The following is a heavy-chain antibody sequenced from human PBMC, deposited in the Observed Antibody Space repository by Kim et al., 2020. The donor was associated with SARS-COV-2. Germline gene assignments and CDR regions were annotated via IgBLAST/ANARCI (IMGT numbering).Heavy chain of an antibody. CDR2: INPNTGNP. D-gene: IGHD3-3*01. CDR1: GYTFTSYA. Sequence: ASVKVSCKASGYTFTSYAMNWVRQAPGQGLEWMGWINPNTGNPTYAQGFPGRFAFSLDTSVSTAYMQLSSLKAEDTAVYYCAWIFWSGSTSWFDPWGQGT. CDR3: AWIFWSGSTSWFDP. J-gene: IGHJ5*02. V-gene: IGHV7-4-1*02.